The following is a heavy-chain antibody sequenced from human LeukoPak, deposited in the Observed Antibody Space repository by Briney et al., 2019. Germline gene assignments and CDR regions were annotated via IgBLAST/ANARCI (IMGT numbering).Heavy chain of an antibody. J-gene: IGHJ4*02. CDR1: GFTFSSYS. V-gene: IGHV3-21*01. Sequence: PGGSLRLSCAASGFTFSSYSMNWVRQAPGKGLEWVSSISSSSSYIYYADSVKGRFTISRDNAKNSLYLQMNSLRAEDTAVYYCARGWYYYDSSGYLDYWGQGTLVTVSS. CDR3: ARGWYYYDSSGYLDY. D-gene: IGHD3-22*01. CDR2: ISSSSSYI.